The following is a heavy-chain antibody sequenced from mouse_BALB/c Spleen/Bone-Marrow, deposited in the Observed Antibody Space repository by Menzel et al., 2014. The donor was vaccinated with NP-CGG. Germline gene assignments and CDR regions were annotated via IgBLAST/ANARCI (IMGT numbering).Heavy chain of an antibody. CDR1: GYTFTSYW. CDR2: IYPSESYT. V-gene: IGHV1-69*02. J-gene: IGHJ3*01. Sequence: QVQLQQSGAELVRPGASVKLSCKASGYTFTSYWINWVKQRPGQGLEWIGNIYPSESYTNYNQKFKDKATLTVDKSSSTAYMRLSSPTSEDSAVYYCTRDDGSFAYWGQGTLVTVSA. D-gene: IGHD2-3*01. CDR3: TRDDGSFAY.